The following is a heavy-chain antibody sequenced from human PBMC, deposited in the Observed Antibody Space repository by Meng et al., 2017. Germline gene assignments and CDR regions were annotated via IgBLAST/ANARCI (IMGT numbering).Heavy chain of an antibody. D-gene: IGHD6-19*01. Sequence: GTLSPSTRSLGGTSTIGSHDVGWIRQPPGKGLEWIGSIYYSGSTYYNPSLKSRVTISVDTSKNQFSLKLSSVTAADTAVYYCASLRIAVAGINWFDPWGQGTLVTVSS. J-gene: IGHJ5*02. CDR2: IYYSGST. CDR1: GGTSTIGSHD. V-gene: IGHV4-39*07. CDR3: ASLRIAVAGINWFDP.